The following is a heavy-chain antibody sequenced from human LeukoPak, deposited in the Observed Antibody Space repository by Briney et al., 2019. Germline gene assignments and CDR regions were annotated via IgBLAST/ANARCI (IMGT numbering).Heavy chain of an antibody. D-gene: IGHD3-9*01. V-gene: IGHV3-21*01. CDR2: ISSSSSHI. Sequence: GGSLRLSCAASGFTFGYAWLSWVRQAPGKGLEWVSSISSSSSHIYYADSVKGRFTISRDNAKNSLYLQMSSLRAEDTAVYYCARSLTGYSSDAFDIWGQGTMVTVSS. CDR3: ARSLTGYSSDAFDI. CDR1: GFTFGYAW. J-gene: IGHJ3*02.